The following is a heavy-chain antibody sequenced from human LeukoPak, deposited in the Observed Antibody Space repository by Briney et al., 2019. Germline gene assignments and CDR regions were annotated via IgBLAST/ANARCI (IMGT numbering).Heavy chain of an antibody. Sequence: SETLSLTCTVSGDSISRSYWSWIRQPPGKGLEWIGYISSRGRSTYTPALKSRVTISADTSNNQFSLSLTSPTAADTAVYYCARHRESYYESSHMGFDPWGQGTLVTVSS. D-gene: IGHD3-22*01. CDR1: GDSISRSY. CDR3: ARHRESYYESSHMGFDP. CDR2: ISSRGRS. J-gene: IGHJ5*02. V-gene: IGHV4-59*08.